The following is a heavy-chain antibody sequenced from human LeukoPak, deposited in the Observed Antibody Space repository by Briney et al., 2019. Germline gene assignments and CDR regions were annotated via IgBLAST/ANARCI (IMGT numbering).Heavy chain of an antibody. D-gene: IGHD1-26*01. Sequence: PGGSLRLSCAASGFTFSNYEMNWVRQAPGKGLEWVSYINDGGSSIYYADSVKGRFTISRDNAKNSLYLQMNSLRAEDTAVYYCASVTIVGPTADYWGQGTLVTVSS. J-gene: IGHJ4*02. CDR2: INDGGSSI. V-gene: IGHV3-48*03. CDR3: ASVTIVGPTADY. CDR1: GFTFSNYE.